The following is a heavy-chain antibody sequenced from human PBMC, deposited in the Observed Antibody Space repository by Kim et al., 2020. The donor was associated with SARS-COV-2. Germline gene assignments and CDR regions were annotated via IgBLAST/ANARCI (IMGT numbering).Heavy chain of an antibody. CDR3: ARDQSRITIFGGVINYYYMDG. D-gene: IGHD3-3*01. Sequence: GGSLRLSCAASGFTFSSYWMSWVRQAPGKGLEWVANIKQDGSEKYYVDSVKGRFTISRDNAKNSLYLQMNSLRAEDTAVYYCARDQSRITIFGGVINYYYMDGGCKGTTVTVSS. J-gene: IGHJ6*03. V-gene: IGHV3-7*01. CDR2: IKQDGSEK. CDR1: GFTFSSYW.